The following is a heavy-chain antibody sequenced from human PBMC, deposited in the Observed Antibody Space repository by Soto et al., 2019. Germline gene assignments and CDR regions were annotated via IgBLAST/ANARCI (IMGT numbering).Heavy chain of an antibody. V-gene: IGHV5-51*01. D-gene: IGHD3-22*01. J-gene: IGHJ4*02. CDR2: IYPGDSDT. CDR1: GYTFTTYW. CDR3: ARGYYDSSGYFDY. Sequence: GESLKISCKGSGYTFTTYWIGWVRQMPGKGLEWMGIIYPGDSDTRYSPSFQGQVTISADKSISTAYLQWSSLKASDTAMYYCARGYYDSSGYFDYWGQGTLVTVSS.